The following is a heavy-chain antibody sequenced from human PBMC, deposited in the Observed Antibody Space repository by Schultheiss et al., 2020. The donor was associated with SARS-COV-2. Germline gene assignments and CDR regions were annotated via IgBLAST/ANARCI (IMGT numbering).Heavy chain of an antibody. J-gene: IGHJ6*02. V-gene: IGHV4-59*01. CDR2: IYYSGST. CDR3: ARGGTRRDGYKNTPYYYDGMDV. D-gene: IGHD5-24*01. CDR1: GGSISSYY. Sequence: SETLSLTCTVSGGSISSYYWSWIRQPPGKGLEWIGYIYYSGSTNYNPSLKSRVTISVDTSKNQFSLKLSSVTAADTAVYYCARGGTRRDGYKNTPYYYDGMDVWGQGTTVTVSS.